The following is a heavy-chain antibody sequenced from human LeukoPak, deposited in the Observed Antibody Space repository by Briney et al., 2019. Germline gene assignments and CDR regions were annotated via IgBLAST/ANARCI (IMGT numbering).Heavy chain of an antibody. V-gene: IGHV1-46*01. D-gene: IGHD3-10*01. CDR2: INPSGGST. J-gene: IGHJ2*01. CDR3: ATTWLGVWYFDL. Sequence: GASVKVSCKASGYTYTSYYMHWVRPAPGQGLEWMGIINPSGGSTSYAQKFQGRVTMTRDTSTSTVYMELSSLRSEDTAVYYCATTWLGVWYFDLWGRGTLVTVSS. CDR1: GYTYTSYY.